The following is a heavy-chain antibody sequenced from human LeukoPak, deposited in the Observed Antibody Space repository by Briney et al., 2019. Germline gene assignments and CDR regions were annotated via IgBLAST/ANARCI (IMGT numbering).Heavy chain of an antibody. CDR2: ISSSSSYI. J-gene: IGHJ4*02. Sequence: GGSLRLSCAASGFTFSSYSMNWVRQAPGKGLEWVSSISSSSSYIHYADSVKGRFIISRDNAKNSLYLQMSSLRAEDTAVYYYARGLWHYDSSGYFYDYWGRGTLVTVSS. D-gene: IGHD3-22*01. CDR3: ARGLWHYDSSGYFYDY. CDR1: GFTFSSYS. V-gene: IGHV3-21*01.